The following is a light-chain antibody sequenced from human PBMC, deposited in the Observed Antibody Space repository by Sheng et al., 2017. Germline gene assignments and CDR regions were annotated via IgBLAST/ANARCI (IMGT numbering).Light chain of an antibody. V-gene: IGKV1-6*01. CDR3: LQDYNYLGT. Sequence: AIQMTQSPSSLSVSVGDEVTITCRASQAIRNDLGWYQQKPGKAPKVLIFAASSLQSGVPSRFSGSGSGTDFTLTISSLQPEDFATYYCLQDYNYLGTFGPGDRSWRSN. CDR1: QAIRND. J-gene: IGKJ2*01. CDR2: AAS.